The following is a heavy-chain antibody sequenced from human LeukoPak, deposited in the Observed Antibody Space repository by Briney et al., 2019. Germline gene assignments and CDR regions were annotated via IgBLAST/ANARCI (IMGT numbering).Heavy chain of an antibody. J-gene: IGHJ4*02. Sequence: SETLSLTCTVSGGSISGYYWSWIRQPPGKGLEWIGYIYYSGSTNYNPSLKSRVTISVDTSKNQFSLKLSSVTAADTAVYYCARVQSHYDSSGYYLRGYDFDYWGQGTLVTVSS. D-gene: IGHD3-22*01. V-gene: IGHV4-59*01. CDR3: ARVQSHYDSSGYYLRGYDFDY. CDR2: IYYSGST. CDR1: GGSISGYY.